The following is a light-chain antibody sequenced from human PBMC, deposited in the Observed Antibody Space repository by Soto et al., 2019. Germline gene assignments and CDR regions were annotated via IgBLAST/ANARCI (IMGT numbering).Light chain of an antibody. CDR3: GTWDSRMRTFV. CDR2: DNN. V-gene: IGLV1-51*01. J-gene: IGLJ1*01. CDR1: SSTIGNNY. Sequence: QSVLTRPPSVSAAPGQYVTITCSGRSSTIGNNYVSWYGQLPGVAPKLLIFDNNKRPSGIPGRFSRSKSGTSDTLAITALQTGHEADFYCGTWDSRMRTFVFATGTKATV.